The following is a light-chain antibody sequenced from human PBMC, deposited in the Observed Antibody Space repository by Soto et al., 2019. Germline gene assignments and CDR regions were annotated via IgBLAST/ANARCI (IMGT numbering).Light chain of an antibody. CDR3: SSYTGGSTSYV. CDR1: SSDFGAYKY. V-gene: IGLV2-14*03. J-gene: IGLJ1*01. CDR2: DVS. Sequence: QSALTQPASVSGSPGQSITISCTGTSSDFGAYKYVSWHQQHPGKAPKLMIYDVSDRPSGVSDRFSGSKSGNTASLTISGLQAEDEADYYCSSYTGGSTSYVFGTGTKLTVL.